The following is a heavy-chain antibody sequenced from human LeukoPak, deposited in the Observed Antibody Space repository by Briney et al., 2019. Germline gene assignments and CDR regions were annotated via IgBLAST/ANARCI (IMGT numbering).Heavy chain of an antibody. CDR3: ARVYDSSGYYPRRYYYYMDV. V-gene: IGHV4-4*02. CDR2: IYHSGST. J-gene: IGHJ6*03. Sequence: PSGTLSLTCAVSGGSISSSNWWSWVRQPPGKGLEWIGEIYHSGSTNYNPSLKSRVTISVDTSKNQFSLKLSSVTAADTAVYYCARVYDSSGYYPRRYYYYMDVWGKGTTVTVSS. D-gene: IGHD3-22*01. CDR1: GGSISSSNW.